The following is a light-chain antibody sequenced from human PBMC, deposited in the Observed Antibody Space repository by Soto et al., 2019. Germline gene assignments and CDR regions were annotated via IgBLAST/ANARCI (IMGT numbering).Light chain of an antibody. V-gene: IGLV2-14*01. CDR1: SSEVGGYNF. CDR2: DVD. CDR3: SSYTSSSPYV. Sequence: QSVLTQPASVSGSPGQSITISRTGTSSEVGGYNFFSWYQQHPGKAPKLMIYDVDRRPSGVSNRFSGSKSGNTASLTISGLQAEDEADYYCSSYTSSSPYVFGTGTKVTVL. J-gene: IGLJ1*01.